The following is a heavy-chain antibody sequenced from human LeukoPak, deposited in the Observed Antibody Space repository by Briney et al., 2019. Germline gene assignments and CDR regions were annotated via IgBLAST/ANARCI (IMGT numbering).Heavy chain of an antibody. J-gene: IGHJ4*02. V-gene: IGHV4-31*03. D-gene: IGHD3-9*01. CDR2: IYYSGST. CDR3: ARADDILTGYHLDY. Sequence: PSETLSLTCTISGGSISSISYYWGWIRQHPGKGLEWIGYIYYSGSTYYNPSLKSRVTISVDTSKNQFSLKLSSVTAADTAVYYCARADDILTGYHLDYWGQGTLVTVSS. CDR1: GGSISSISYY.